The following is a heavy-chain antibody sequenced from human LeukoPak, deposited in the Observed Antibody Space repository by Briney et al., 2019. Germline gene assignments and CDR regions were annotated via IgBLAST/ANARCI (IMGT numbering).Heavy chain of an antibody. CDR3: ARDEWRRAFNYGMDV. V-gene: IGHV3-9*01. D-gene: IGHD3-3*01. J-gene: IGHJ6*02. CDR2: ISWSSGNI. Sequence: SLRLSCAASGFTFDDYAMHWVRQAPGKGLEWVAGISWSSGNIGYADSVKGRFTISRDNAENSLHLEMNSLRHEDTAVYFCARDEWRRAFNYGMDVWGQGTTVAVSS. CDR1: GFTFDDYA.